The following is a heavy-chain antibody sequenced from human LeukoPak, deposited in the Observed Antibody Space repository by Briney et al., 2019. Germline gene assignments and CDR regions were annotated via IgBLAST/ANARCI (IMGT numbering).Heavy chain of an antibody. CDR3: AKETYSSGWYPYFDY. D-gene: IGHD6-19*01. J-gene: IGHJ4*02. CDR1: GFTFSSYA. V-gene: IGHV3-23*01. Sequence: GGSLRLSCAASGFTFSSYAMSWVRQAPGKGLEWVSGISGSGGSTYYADSVKGRFTISRDNSKNTLFLQMNSLRAEDAAVYYCAKETYSSGWYPYFDYWGQGTLVTVSS. CDR2: ISGSGGST.